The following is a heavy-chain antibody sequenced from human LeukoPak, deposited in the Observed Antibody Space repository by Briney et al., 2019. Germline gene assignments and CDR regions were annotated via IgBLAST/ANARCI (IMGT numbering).Heavy chain of an antibody. Sequence: GGSLRLSCAASGFTFRSYSMNWVRQAPGKGLEWVSCISSSGSTIYYVDSVKGRFTVSRDNAKNSLYLQMNSLRAEDTAVYYCARAGHDLDYWGQGTLVTVSS. V-gene: IGHV3-48*01. J-gene: IGHJ4*02. CDR1: GFTFRSYS. CDR2: ISSSGSTI. CDR3: ARAGHDLDY.